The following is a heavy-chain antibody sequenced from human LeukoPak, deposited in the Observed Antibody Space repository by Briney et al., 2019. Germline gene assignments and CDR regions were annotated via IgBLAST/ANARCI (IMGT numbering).Heavy chain of an antibody. CDR1: GYTFTSYG. CDR3: ARVDGGYASSYYFDY. CDR2: ISAYNGNT. D-gene: IGHD5-12*01. J-gene: IGHJ4*02. V-gene: IGHV1-18*01. Sequence: GASVKVSCKASGYTFTSYGISWVRQAPGQGLEWMGWISAYNGNTNYAQKLQGRVTMTTDTSTSTAYMELRSLRSDDTAVYYCARVDGGYASSYYFDYWGQGTLVTVSS.